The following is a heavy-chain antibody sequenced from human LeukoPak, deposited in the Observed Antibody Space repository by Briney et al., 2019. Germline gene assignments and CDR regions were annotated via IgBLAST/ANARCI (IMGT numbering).Heavy chain of an antibody. CDR2: IYYSGST. CDR1: GGSVSSGSYY. CDR3: ARESASCDAFDI. Sequence: SETLSLTCTGSGGSVSSGSYYWSWIRQPPGKGLVWIGYIYYSGSTNYNPSLKSRVTISVDTSKNQFSLKLSSVTAADTAVYYCARESASCDAFDIWGQGTMVTVSS. J-gene: IGHJ3*02. V-gene: IGHV4-61*01.